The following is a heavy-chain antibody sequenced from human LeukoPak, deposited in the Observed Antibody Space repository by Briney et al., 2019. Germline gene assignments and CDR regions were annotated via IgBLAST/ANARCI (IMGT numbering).Heavy chain of an antibody. CDR3: ARPVSGIAAAGAFDI. CDR1: GGSISSYY. J-gene: IGHJ3*02. V-gene: IGHV4-59*01. CDR2: IYYSGST. D-gene: IGHD6-13*01. Sequence: SETLSLTCTVSGGSISSYYWSWIRQPPGKGLEWIGYIYYSGSTDYNPSLKSRVTISVDTSKNQFSLKLSSVTAADTAVYYCARPVSGIAAAGAFDIWGQGTMVTVSS.